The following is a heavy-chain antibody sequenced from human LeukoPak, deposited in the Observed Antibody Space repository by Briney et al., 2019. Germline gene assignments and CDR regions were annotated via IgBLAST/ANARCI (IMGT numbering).Heavy chain of an antibody. D-gene: IGHD1-26*01. CDR2: IYTSGST. Sequence: SETLSLTCTVSGGSISSYYWSWIRQPAGKGLEWIGRIYTSGSTNYNPSLKSRVTMSVDTSKNQFSLKLSSVTAADTAVYYCASGTIVGATAGTFDYWGQGTLVTVSS. CDR3: ASGTIVGATAGTFDY. V-gene: IGHV4-4*07. J-gene: IGHJ4*02. CDR1: GGSISSYY.